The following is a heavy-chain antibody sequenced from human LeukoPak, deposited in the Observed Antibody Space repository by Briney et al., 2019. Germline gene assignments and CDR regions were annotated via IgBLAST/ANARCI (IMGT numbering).Heavy chain of an antibody. CDR2: ISTSSSYI. CDR1: GFTFSSYS. J-gene: IGHJ4*02. D-gene: IGHD3-16*02. Sequence: PGGSLRLSCTASGFTFSSYSMNWVRQAPGKGLEWVSSISTSSSYIYYADLVKGRFTISRDNARNSLYLQMNTLRAEDTAVYYCARDLYDYVWGSYRLDYWGQGTLVTVSS. V-gene: IGHV3-21*01. CDR3: ARDLYDYVWGSYRLDY.